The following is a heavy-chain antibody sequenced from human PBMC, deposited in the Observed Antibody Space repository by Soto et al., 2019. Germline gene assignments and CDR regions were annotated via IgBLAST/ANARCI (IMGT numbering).Heavy chain of an antibody. J-gene: IGHJ4*02. D-gene: IGHD3-10*01. CDR1: GFTFNTYA. CDR2: VSSDGSNK. Sequence: QVHLEESGGGVVHPGRSLRLSCAASGFTFNTYAVHWVRQAPGKGLEWVAVVSSDGSNKYYSDSVKGRFSISRDNPNNTLSLQMNSLRTEDTAVYYCARGAITVLRGVDYWGRGTLVTVSS. V-gene: IGHV3-30*04. CDR3: ARGAITVLRGVDY.